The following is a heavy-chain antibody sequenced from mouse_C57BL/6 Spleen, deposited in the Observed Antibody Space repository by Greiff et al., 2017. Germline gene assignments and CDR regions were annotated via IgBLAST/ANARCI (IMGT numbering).Heavy chain of an antibody. CDR3: ARVGGLAPGFAY. CDR2: IYPGDGDT. D-gene: IGHD3-3*01. J-gene: IGHJ3*01. Sequence: QVHVKQSGAELVKPGASVKISCKASGYAFSSYWMNWVKQRPGKGLEWIGQIYPGDGDTNYNGKFKGKATLTADKSSSTAYMQLSSLTSEDSAVYFCARVGGLAPGFAYWGQGTLVTVSA. V-gene: IGHV1-80*01. CDR1: GYAFSSYW.